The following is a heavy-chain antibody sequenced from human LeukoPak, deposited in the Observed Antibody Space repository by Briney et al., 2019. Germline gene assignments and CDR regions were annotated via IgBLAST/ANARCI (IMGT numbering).Heavy chain of an antibody. CDR2: IWYDGSNK. Sequence: GRSLRLSCAASGFTFSSYGMHWVRQAPGKGLEWVAVIWYDGSNKYYADSVKGRFTISRDNSKNTLYLQMNSLRAEDTAVYYCARDQLDYDFWSGYPALFPYYYYYYGMDVWGQGTTVTASS. CDR3: ARDQLDYDFWSGYPALFPYYYYYYGMDV. V-gene: IGHV3-33*01. D-gene: IGHD3-3*01. J-gene: IGHJ6*02. CDR1: GFTFSSYG.